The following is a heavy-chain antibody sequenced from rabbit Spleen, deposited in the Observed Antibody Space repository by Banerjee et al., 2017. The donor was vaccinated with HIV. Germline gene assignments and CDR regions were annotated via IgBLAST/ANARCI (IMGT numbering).Heavy chain of an antibody. CDR2: IYGGVIGST. J-gene: IGHJ3*01. Sequence: QEQLVESGGGLVQPEGSLTLTCTASGVSFSDNSYMCWVRQAPGKGLESIACIYGGVIGSTYYATWAKGRFTISKTSSTTVTLQMTSLTAADTATYFCARDLDDVIGWNFGWWGQGTLVTVS. CDR3: ARDLDDVIGWNFGW. D-gene: IGHD4-1*01. CDR1: GVSFSDNSY. V-gene: IGHV1S45*01.